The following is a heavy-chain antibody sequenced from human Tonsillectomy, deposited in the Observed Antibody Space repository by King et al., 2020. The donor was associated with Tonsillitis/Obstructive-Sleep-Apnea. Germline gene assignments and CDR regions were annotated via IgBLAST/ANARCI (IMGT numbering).Heavy chain of an antibody. CDR2: IYYSGST. D-gene: IGHD2-21*01. CDR1: GGSISSYY. J-gene: IGHJ4*02. Sequence: VQLQESGPGLVKPSETLSLTCTVSGGSISSYYWSWIRQLPGKGLEWIGYIYYSGSTNYNPSLKSRVTISVDTSKNQFSLKLSSVTAADTAVYYCARLSCGGDCYLGYFDYWGQGTLVTVSS. CDR3: ARLSCGGDCYLGYFDY. V-gene: IGHV4-59*08.